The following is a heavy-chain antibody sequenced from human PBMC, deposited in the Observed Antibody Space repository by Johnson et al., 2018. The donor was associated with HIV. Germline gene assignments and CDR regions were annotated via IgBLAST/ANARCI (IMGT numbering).Heavy chain of an antibody. CDR3: AKNGARGDAFDI. CDR1: GLKFDDYG. V-gene: IGHV3-20*04. J-gene: IGHJ3*02. D-gene: IGHD2-8*01. CDR2: INWNGGST. Sequence: VQLVESGGGVVRPGGSLRLSCAASGLKFDDYGMSWVRQAPGKGLEWVSGINWNGGSTGYADSVKGRFTISRDNANNSLYLQMNSLRAEDTALYYCAKNGARGDAFDIWGQGTMVTVSS.